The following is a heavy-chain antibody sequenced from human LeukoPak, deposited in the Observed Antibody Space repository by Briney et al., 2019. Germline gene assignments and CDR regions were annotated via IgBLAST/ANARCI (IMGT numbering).Heavy chain of an antibody. CDR1: GYTFTGYY. V-gene: IGHV1-2*06. Sequence: GASVTVSCKASGYTFTGYYMHWVRQAPGQGLEWMGRINPNSGGTNYVQKFQGRVTMTRDTFTSTAYMALSRLRSDDTAVYYCARDVRHYYDSSGYYGYWGQGTLVTVSS. D-gene: IGHD3-22*01. J-gene: IGHJ4*02. CDR2: INPNSGGT. CDR3: ARDVRHYYDSSGYYGY.